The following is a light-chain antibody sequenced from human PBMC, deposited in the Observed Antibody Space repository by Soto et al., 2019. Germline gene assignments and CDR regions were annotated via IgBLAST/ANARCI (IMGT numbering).Light chain of an antibody. CDR2: DVS. J-gene: IGLJ1*01. V-gene: IGLV2-14*01. CDR3: SSYSSSSTYI. Sequence: QFALTQPASGSGSPGQSITISCTGTSSDVGGYNSVSWYQQHPGKAPKLMIYDVSNRPSGVSNRFSGSKSGNTASLTISGLQAEDEADYYCSSYSSSSTYIFGTGTKVTVL. CDR1: SSDVGGYNS.